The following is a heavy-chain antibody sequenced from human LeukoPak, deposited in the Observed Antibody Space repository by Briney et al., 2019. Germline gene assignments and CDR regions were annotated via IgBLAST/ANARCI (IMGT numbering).Heavy chain of an antibody. Sequence: SETLSRTCAVYGGSFSGYYWSWIRQPPGKGLEWIGEINHSGSTNYNPSLKSRVTISVDTSKIQFSLKLSSVTAADTAVYYCARGQGVAAAGTFDYWGQGTLVTVSS. V-gene: IGHV4-34*01. J-gene: IGHJ4*02. CDR3: ARGQGVAAAGTFDY. CDR1: GGSFSGYY. CDR2: INHSGST. D-gene: IGHD6-13*01.